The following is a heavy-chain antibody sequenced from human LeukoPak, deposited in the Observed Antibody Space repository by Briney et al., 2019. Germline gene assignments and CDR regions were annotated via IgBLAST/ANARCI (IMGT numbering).Heavy chain of an antibody. CDR1: GGTFSSYA. CDR3: ARPVRSSVYYYYYMDV. CDR2: INTNTGNP. J-gene: IGHJ6*03. V-gene: IGHV7-4-1*02. D-gene: IGHD2-2*01. Sequence: GASVKVSCKASGGTFSSYAISWVRQAPGQGLEWMGWINTNTGNPTYAQGFTGRFVFSLDTSVSTAYLQISSLKAEDTAVYYCARPVRSSVYYYYYMDVWGKGTTVTVSS.